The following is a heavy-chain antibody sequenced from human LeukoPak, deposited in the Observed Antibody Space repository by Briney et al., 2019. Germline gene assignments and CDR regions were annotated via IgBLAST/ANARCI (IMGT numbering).Heavy chain of an antibody. CDR1: GFTFSSYA. Sequence: GGSLRLSCAASGFTFSSYAFHWVRQAPGKGLEWVAVISYDGSQYYYGDSVKGRFTISRDNSRNTLDLQLNSLTADDTAVCYCARDAYLRGVPDGFFDYWGQGALVTVSS. CDR3: ARDAYLRGVPDGFFDY. CDR2: ISYDGSQY. J-gene: IGHJ4*02. V-gene: IGHV3-30*04. D-gene: IGHD3-10*02.